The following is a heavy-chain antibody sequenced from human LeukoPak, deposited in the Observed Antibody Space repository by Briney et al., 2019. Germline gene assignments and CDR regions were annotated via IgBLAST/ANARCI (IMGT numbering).Heavy chain of an antibody. CDR2: ISSSSSYI. CDR3: ARATTRSGTVDY. J-gene: IGHJ4*02. D-gene: IGHD1-14*01. Sequence: PGESLRLSCAASGFTFISYSMNWVRQAPGKGLEWVSSISSSSSYIYYADSVKGRFTISRDNAKNSLYLQMNSLRAEDTAVYYCARATTRSGTVDYWGQGTLVTVSS. CDR1: GFTFISYS. V-gene: IGHV3-21*01.